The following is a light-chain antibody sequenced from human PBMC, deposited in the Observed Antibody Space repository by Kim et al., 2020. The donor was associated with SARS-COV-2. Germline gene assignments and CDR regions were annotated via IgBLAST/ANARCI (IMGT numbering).Light chain of an antibody. Sequence: VALGQTVRITCQGDSLRSYNATGYQQKPGQAPKVVIYGKDNRPSGVPDRFSGSSSGNTAYLTITGTQAGDEADYYCNSRDSNDYVVFGGGTKVTVL. CDR3: NSRDSNDYVV. V-gene: IGLV3-19*01. J-gene: IGLJ2*01. CDR2: GKD. CDR1: SLRSYN.